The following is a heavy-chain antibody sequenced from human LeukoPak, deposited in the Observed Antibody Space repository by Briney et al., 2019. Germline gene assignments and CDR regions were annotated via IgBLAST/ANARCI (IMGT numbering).Heavy chain of an antibody. CDR1: GGSISSGGYY. Sequence: SETLSLTCTVSGGSISSGGYYWSWIRQPPGKGLEWIGYIYHSGSTYYNPSLKSRVTISVDRSKNQFSLKLSSVTAADTAVYYCATIGRGELPRWNWFDPWGQGTLVTVSS. CDR2: IYHSGST. CDR3: ATIGRGELPRWNWFDP. D-gene: IGHD1-26*01. J-gene: IGHJ5*02. V-gene: IGHV4-30-2*01.